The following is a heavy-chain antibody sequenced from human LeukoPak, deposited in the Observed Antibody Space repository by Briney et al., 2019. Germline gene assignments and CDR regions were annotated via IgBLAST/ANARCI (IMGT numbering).Heavy chain of an antibody. J-gene: IGHJ6*03. CDR3: ARGGGSSWLYYYYYMDV. CDR1: GGSISSSSYY. CDR2: IYYSGST. V-gene: IGHV4-39*07. D-gene: IGHD6-13*01. Sequence: SETLSLTCTVSGGSISSSSYYWGWIRQPPGKGLEWIGSIYYSGSTYYKPSLKSRVTISVDTSKNQFSLKLSSVTAADTAVYYCARGGGSSWLYYYYYMDVWGKGTTVTVSS.